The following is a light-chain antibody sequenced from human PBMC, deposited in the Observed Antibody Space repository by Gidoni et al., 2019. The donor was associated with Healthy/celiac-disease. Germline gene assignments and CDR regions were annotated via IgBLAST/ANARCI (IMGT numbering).Light chain of an antibody. Sequence: DIQMTQSPSSLSASVGDRVTIPCRASQSISSYLKLYQQKPGKAPKLLIYAASSLQSGVPSRFSGRGSGTDFTLTISSLQPEDFATYYCQQSYSTPTFGQGTRLEIK. CDR3: QQSYSTPT. CDR1: QSISSY. CDR2: AAS. V-gene: IGKV1-39*01. J-gene: IGKJ5*01.